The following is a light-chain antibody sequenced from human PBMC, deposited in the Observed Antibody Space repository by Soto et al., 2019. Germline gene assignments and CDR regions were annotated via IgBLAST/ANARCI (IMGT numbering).Light chain of an antibody. V-gene: IGKV3-15*01. CDR3: QQYNNWPPSII. CDR2: GAS. Sequence: VMTQSPATLSVSPGERATLSCRASESGSSNLAWYQQRPGQAPRLLIYGASTRATETPVRFRGSGSGTEFTLTISSLQSVDVAVYYCQQYNNWPPSIIFGQGTRLEI. J-gene: IGKJ5*01. CDR1: ESGSSN.